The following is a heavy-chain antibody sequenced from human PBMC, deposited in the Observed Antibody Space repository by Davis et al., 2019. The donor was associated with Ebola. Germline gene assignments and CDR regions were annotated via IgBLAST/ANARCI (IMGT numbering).Heavy chain of an antibody. D-gene: IGHD1-26*01. J-gene: IGHJ6*03. CDR3: AREELGGSYYMDV. V-gene: IGHV4-4*07. CDR2: IYTSGST. Sequence: PSETLSLTCTVPGGSISSYYGSWIRQPAGKGLEWIGRIYTSGSTYYNPSLKSRVTISVDRSKNQFSLKLSSVTAADTAVYYCAREELGGSYYMDVWGKGTTVTVSS. CDR1: GGSISSYY.